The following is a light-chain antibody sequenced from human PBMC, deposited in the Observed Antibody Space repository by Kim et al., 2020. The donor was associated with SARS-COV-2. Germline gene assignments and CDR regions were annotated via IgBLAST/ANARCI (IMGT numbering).Light chain of an antibody. CDR2: EDN. CDR1: TDIMASNY. V-gene: IGLV6-57*01. CDR3: QSYDSSKWV. J-gene: IGLJ3*02. Sequence: GRIGTLPDGRSTDIMASNYVQWYQQRPGTPPTTMIYEDNKRPSGVPDRFSGSIDSSSNSASLTISGLKAEDEADYYCQSYDSSKWVFGGGTKLTVL.